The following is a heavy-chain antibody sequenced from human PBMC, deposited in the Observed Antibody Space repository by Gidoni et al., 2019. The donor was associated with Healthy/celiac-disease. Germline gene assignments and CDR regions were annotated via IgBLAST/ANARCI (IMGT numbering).Heavy chain of an antibody. J-gene: IGHJ4*02. Sequence: EVQLVESGGGLVQPGRSLRLSCPASGFTFGDYDMSWVRQAPGKGLEWVGFIRSKAYGGTTEYAASVKGRFTISRDDSKSTAYLQMNSLKTEDTAVYYCTRTYSSGWGVVGYWGQGTLVTVSS. V-gene: IGHV3-49*04. CDR1: GFTFGDYD. CDR2: IRSKAYGGTT. CDR3: TRTYSSGWGVVGY. D-gene: IGHD6-19*01.